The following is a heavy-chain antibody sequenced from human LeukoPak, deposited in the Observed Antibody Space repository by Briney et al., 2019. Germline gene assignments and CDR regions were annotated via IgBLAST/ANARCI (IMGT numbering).Heavy chain of an antibody. CDR3: ARGRLFDY. V-gene: IGHV4-59*01. CDR2: IYYSGST. Sequence: SETLSLTCTVSVGSISSYYWSWIRQPPGKGLEWIGYIYYSGSTNYNPSLKSRVTISVDTSKNQFSLKLSSVTAADTAVYYCARGRLFDYWGQGTLVTVSS. CDR1: VGSISSYY. J-gene: IGHJ4*02.